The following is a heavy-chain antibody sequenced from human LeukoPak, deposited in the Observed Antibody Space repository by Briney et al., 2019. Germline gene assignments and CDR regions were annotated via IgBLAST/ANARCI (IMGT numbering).Heavy chain of an antibody. CDR1: GFTFRLYA. Sequence: GGSLRLSCAASGFTFRLYAMSWVRQAPGKGLEWVSLIYSGGATYYADSVKDRFTISRDSSKNTLYLQMDSLRGEDTAVYYCARDIAAAGIFNSWGQGTLVTVSS. V-gene: IGHV3-66*01. CDR3: ARDIAAAGIFNS. CDR2: IYSGGAT. D-gene: IGHD6-13*01. J-gene: IGHJ4*02.